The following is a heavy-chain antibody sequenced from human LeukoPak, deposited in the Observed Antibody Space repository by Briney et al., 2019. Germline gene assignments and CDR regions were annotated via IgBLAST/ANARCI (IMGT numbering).Heavy chain of an antibody. V-gene: IGHV4-34*01. CDR2: INHSGST. J-gene: IGHJ4*02. Sequence: SETLSLTCAVYGGSFSGYYWSWIRQPPGKGLEWIGEINHSGSTNYNPSLKSRVTISVDTSKNQFSLKLSSVTAADTAVYYCAREGYDSSGYSTGFDYWGQGTLVTVSS. D-gene: IGHD3-22*01. CDR3: AREGYDSSGYSTGFDY. CDR1: GGSFSGYY.